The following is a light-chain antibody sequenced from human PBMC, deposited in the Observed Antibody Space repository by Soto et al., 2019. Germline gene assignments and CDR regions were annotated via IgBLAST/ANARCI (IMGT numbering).Light chain of an antibody. CDR2: EVT. J-gene: IGLJ2*01. V-gene: IGLV2-14*01. CDR1: SSDVGGYNY. Sequence: QSVLTQPASVSGSPGQSITISCTGTSSDVGGYNYVSWYQQHPGKAPKLMIYEVTNRPSGVSYRFSGSKSGSTASLTISGLQAEDEADYYCSSYSSSRTLDVVFGGGTKLTVL. CDR3: SSYSSSRTLDVV.